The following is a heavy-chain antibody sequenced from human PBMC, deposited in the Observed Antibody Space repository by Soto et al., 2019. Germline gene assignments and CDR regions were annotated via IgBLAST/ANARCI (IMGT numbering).Heavy chain of an antibody. Sequence: GGSLKLSFHGSGYSFTSYWISWVRQLPGTGLGRGGRSDASESYTNYTPSFHGHVTISADKSISTAYLQSSSLKASDTAMYYCARLAVSYDILTGYYTPSALDSWGQGT. CDR3: ARLAVSYDILTGYYTPSALDS. J-gene: IGHJ4*02. V-gene: IGHV5-10-1*01. D-gene: IGHD3-9*01. CDR2: SDASESYT. CDR1: GYSFTSYW.